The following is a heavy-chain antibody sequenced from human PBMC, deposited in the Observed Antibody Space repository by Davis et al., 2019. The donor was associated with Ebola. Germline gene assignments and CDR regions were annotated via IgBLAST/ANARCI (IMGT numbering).Heavy chain of an antibody. CDR2: INEDGSER. CDR1: GFTFSNYW. D-gene: IGHD2-2*01. J-gene: IGHJ3*02. V-gene: IGHV3-7*01. CDR3: ATEGVPTSLDPFEI. Sequence: GESLKISCAASGFTFSNYWMGWVRQAPGKGLEWVANINEDGSERYYVASVTGRFTISRDNAKNSVYLQMNSLRHEDTAVYYCATEGVPTSLDPFEIWGQGTMVTVSS.